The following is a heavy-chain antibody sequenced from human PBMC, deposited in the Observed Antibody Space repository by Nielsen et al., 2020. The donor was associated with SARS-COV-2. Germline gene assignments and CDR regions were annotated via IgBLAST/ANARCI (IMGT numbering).Heavy chain of an antibody. CDR3: AKDDVVRGDAYDI. V-gene: IGHV3-23*01. D-gene: IGHD3-10*01. CDR1: GFTFSNYD. Sequence: GESLKISCVASGFTFSNYDMNWVRQAPGRGLEWVSGTSASGASTYYADSVKGRFSISRDNSRNTLYLQMNSLRVEDTAIYFCAKDDVVRGDAYDIWGQGTVVTVSS. J-gene: IGHJ3*02. CDR2: TSASGAST.